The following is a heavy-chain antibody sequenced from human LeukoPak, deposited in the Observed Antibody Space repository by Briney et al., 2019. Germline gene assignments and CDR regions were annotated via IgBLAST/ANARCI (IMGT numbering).Heavy chain of an antibody. V-gene: IGHV3-21*01. CDR1: GFTFRSYN. CDR3: ARGASRAVY. J-gene: IGHJ4*02. Sequence: PGGSLRLSCAASGFTFRSYNMNWVRQAPGKRPEWVSSSSSSSSYIYYADSVKGRFTISRDNAKNSLYLQMNSLRAEDTALYYCARGASRAVYWGQGTLVTVSS. CDR2: SSSSSSYI.